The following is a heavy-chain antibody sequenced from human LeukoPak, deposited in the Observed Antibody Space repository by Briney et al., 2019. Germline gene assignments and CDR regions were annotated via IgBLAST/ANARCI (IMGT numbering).Heavy chain of an antibody. CDR2: IYPGDSDT. CDR1: GYSFTSDW. Sequence: GESLKISWKGSGYSFTSDWISWGRQMPEKGLGWMGIIYPGDSDTRYSPSFQGQVTISVDKSISTAYLQWSSLKASDTAMYYCATYAGTSSKFFHHWGQGTLVTVSS. V-gene: IGHV5-51*01. D-gene: IGHD3-10*01. J-gene: IGHJ1*01. CDR3: ATYAGTSSKFFHH.